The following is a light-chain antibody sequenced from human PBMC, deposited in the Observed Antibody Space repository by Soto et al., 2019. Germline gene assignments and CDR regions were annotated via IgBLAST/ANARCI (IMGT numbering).Light chain of an antibody. CDR1: TSYVGTYIY. CDR3: CSSPGSYTSVV. Sequence: QPVLIQPRSVSGSPGQSVTISCSGITSYVGTYIYVSWYQHHPGKAPRFLIYDVSKRPSGVPDRFSGSKSGNTASLTISGLQAEDEADYYCCSSPGSYTSVVFGGGTKLTVL. J-gene: IGLJ2*01. V-gene: IGLV2-11*01. CDR2: DVS.